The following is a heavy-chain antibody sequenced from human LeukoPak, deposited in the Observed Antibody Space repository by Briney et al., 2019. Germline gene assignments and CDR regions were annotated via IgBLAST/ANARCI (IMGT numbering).Heavy chain of an antibody. CDR1: GYTFTSYG. CDR2: ISAYNGNT. CDR3: ARDSYIAGAPTPGGY. V-gene: IGHV1-18*01. Sequence: ASVKVSCKASGYTFTSYGISWVRQAPGQGLEWMGWISAYNGNTNYAQKLQGRVTMTTDTSTSTAYMELRSLRSDDTAVYYCARDSYIAGAPTPGGYWGQGTLVTVSS. D-gene: IGHD6-13*01. J-gene: IGHJ4*02.